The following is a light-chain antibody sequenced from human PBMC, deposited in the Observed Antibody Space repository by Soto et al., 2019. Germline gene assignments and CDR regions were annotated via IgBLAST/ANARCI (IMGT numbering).Light chain of an antibody. CDR2: GAS. Sequence: RVMTQSPATLSLSPGERATLSCRASQSVSTNVAWYQQKPGQAPRLLIYGASTRATDIPARFSGSGSVTDFTLTISSLQSEDFAVYYCQQYNNWPPWTFDQGTKVEVK. CDR1: QSVSTN. CDR3: QQYNNWPPWT. J-gene: IGKJ1*01. V-gene: IGKV3-15*01.